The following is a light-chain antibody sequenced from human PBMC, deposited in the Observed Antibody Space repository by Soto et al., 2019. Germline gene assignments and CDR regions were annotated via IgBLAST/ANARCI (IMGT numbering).Light chain of an antibody. V-gene: IGLV1-40*01. CDR2: GNS. CDR3: QSYDSSLSVHVV. CDR1: SSNIGAGYD. Sequence: QLVLTQPPSVSGAPGQRGTISCTGSSSNIGAGYDVHWYQQLPGTAPKLLIYGNSNRPSGVPDRFSGSKSGTSASLAITGLQAEDEADYYCQSYDSSLSVHVVFGGGTKLTVL. J-gene: IGLJ2*01.